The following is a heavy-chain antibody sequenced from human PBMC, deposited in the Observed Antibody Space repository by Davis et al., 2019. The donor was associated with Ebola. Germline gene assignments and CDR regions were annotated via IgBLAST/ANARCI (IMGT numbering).Heavy chain of an antibody. Sequence: GESLKISCAASGFTFSSYGMHWVRQAPGKGLEWVAVIWYDGSNKYYADSVKGRFTISRDNSKNTLYLQMNSLRAEDTAVYYCAREGGYMDSYYFDYWGQGTLVTVSS. J-gene: IGHJ4*02. CDR2: IWYDGSNK. D-gene: IGHD5-12*01. V-gene: IGHV3-33*01. CDR3: AREGGYMDSYYFDY. CDR1: GFTFSSYG.